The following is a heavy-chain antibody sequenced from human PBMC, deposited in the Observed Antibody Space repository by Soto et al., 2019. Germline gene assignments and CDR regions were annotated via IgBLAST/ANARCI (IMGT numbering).Heavy chain of an antibody. J-gene: IGHJ4*02. CDR2: IWYDGSNK. CDR3: ARGICLQLGPDY. D-gene: IGHD2-2*01. Sequence: GGSLRLSCAASGFTFSSYGMHWVRQAPGKGLEWVAVIWYDGSNKNYADSVKGRFIISRDNTRSTLFLEMNSLRAEDTAMYYCARGICLQLGPDYWGQGTLVTVSS. CDR1: GFTFSSYG. V-gene: IGHV3-33*01.